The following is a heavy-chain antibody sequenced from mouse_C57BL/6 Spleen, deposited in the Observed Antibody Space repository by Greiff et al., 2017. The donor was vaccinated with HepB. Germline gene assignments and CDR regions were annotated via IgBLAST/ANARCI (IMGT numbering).Heavy chain of an antibody. D-gene: IGHD1-1*01. Sequence: VKVVESGGGLVKPGGSLKLSCAASGFTFSSYAMSWVRQTPEKRLEWVATISDGGSYTYYPDNVKGRFTISRDNAKNNLYLQMSHLKSEDTAMYYCARDRDYYGSTYWYFDVWGTGTTVTVSS. CDR3: ARDRDYYGSTYWYFDV. CDR2: ISDGGSYT. J-gene: IGHJ1*03. CDR1: GFTFSSYA. V-gene: IGHV5-4*01.